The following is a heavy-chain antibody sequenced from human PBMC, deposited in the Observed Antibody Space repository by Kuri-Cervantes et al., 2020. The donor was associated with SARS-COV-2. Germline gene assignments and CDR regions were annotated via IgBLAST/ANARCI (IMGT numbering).Heavy chain of an antibody. CDR2: IYSSESV. Sequence: AGSLRLSSSVSGDSISPYYWTWLRQPPGKGLEWIGHIYSSESVNYNPSLMSRLTISVDKSKNQVSLKLTPVIAADTAVYYCARSAAAFYGMDVWGQGTTVTVSS. V-gene: IGHV4-59*01. J-gene: IGHJ6*02. CDR3: ARSAAAFYGMDV. D-gene: IGHD2-2*01. CDR1: GDSISPYY.